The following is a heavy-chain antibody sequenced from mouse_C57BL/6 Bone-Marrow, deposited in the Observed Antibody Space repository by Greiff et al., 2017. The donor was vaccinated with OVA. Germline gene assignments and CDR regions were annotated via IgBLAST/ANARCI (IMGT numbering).Heavy chain of an antibody. CDR3: ARGEGLRRLYFDY. CDR2: INPYNGGT. V-gene: IGHV1-19*01. J-gene: IGHJ2*01. D-gene: IGHD1-2*01. Sequence: EVQLQQSGPVLVKPGASVKMSCKASGYTFTDYYMNWVKQSHGKSLEWIGVINPYNGGTSYNQKFKGKATLTVDKSSSTAYMELNSLTSEDSAVYYCARGEGLRRLYFDYWGQGTTLTVSS. CDR1: GYTFTDYY.